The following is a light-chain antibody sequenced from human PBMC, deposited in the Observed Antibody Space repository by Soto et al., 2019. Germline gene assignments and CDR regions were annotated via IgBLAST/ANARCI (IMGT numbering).Light chain of an antibody. CDR1: TSDVGGYNY. V-gene: IGLV2-8*01. Sequence: QSALTQPPSASGSPGQSVTISCTGTTSDVGGYNYVSWYQQHPGKAPKLLVYDVDKRPSGVPDRFSGSKSGNTASLTVSGLHAEDEADYYCSSYVGSNFHVLFGGGPKLTVL. CDR3: SSYVGSNFHVL. CDR2: DVD. J-gene: IGLJ2*01.